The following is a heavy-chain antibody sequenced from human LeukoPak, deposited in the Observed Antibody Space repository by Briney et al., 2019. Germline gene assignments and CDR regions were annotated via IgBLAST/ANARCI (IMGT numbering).Heavy chain of an antibody. V-gene: IGHV1-69*13. Sequence: SVKLSCKTSGYTFTSYGVSWVRQAPGQGLEWMGGIIPIFGTANYAQKFQGRVTITADESTSTAYMELSSLRSEDTAVYYCARIIGYDILTGYLTKILYGMDVWGQGTTVTVSS. CDR1: GYTFTSYG. J-gene: IGHJ6*02. CDR2: IIPIFGTA. CDR3: ARIIGYDILTGYLTKILYGMDV. D-gene: IGHD3-9*01.